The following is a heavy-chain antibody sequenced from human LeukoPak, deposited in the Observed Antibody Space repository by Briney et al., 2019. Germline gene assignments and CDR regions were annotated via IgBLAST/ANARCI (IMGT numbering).Heavy chain of an antibody. J-gene: IGHJ6*03. CDR3: ARNNYYDSSGYCYYYYYMDV. V-gene: IGHV4-59*01. D-gene: IGHD3-22*01. Sequence: PSETLSLTCTVSGGSISSYYWSWIRQPPGKGLEWIGYIYYSGSTNYNPSLKSRVTISVDTSKNQFSLKLSSVTAADTAVYYCARNNYYDSSGYCYYYYYMDVWGKGTTVTVSS. CDR1: GGSISSYY. CDR2: IYYSGST.